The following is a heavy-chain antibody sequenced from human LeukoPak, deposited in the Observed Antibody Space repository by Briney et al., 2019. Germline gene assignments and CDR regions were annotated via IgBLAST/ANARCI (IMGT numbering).Heavy chain of an antibody. Sequence: AKTLSLTCTVSGDSITRRGYFWGWIRQRPGEGLEWIGSVYYTGNTYYNPSLKSRVTISVATSDNQVSLTIASVTAADTAIYYCARHEPSSFYYESRGNWFDPWGQGALVTVSS. J-gene: IGHJ5*02. CDR3: ARHEPSSFYYESRGNWFDP. V-gene: IGHV4-39*01. CDR2: VYYTGNT. CDR1: GDSITRRGYF. D-gene: IGHD3-22*01.